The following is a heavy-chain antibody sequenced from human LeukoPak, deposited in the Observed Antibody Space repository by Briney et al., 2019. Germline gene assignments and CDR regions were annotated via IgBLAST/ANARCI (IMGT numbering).Heavy chain of an antibody. CDR2: ISWDGGST. Sequence: GGSLRLSCAASGFTFDDYAMHWVRQAPGKGLEWVSLISWDGGSTYYADSVKGRFTISRDNSKNSLYLQMNSLRAEDTALYYCAKDSKLVATGYFDYWGQGTLVTVSS. V-gene: IGHV3-43D*03. CDR1: GFTFDDYA. D-gene: IGHD5-12*01. J-gene: IGHJ4*02. CDR3: AKDSKLVATGYFDY.